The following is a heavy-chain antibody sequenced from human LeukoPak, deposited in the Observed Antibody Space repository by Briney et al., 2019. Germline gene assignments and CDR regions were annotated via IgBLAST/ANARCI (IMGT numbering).Heavy chain of an antibody. CDR2: ISYDGSNK. CDR3: AKETLVGATFHFQH. J-gene: IGHJ1*01. CDR1: GFTFSSYG. Sequence: GGSLRLSCAASGFTFSSYGMHWVRQAPGKGLEWVAVISYDGSNKYYADSVKGRFTISRDNSKNTLYLQMNSLRAEDTAVYYCAKETLVGATFHFQHWGQGTLVTVSS. D-gene: IGHD1-26*01. V-gene: IGHV3-30*18.